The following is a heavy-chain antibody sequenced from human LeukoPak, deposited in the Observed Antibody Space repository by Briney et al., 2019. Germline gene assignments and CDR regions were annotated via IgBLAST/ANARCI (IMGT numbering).Heavy chain of an antibody. Sequence: GGSLRLSCAASGFTFSDYKMNWVRQAPGKGLEWVSAISGSGGSTYYADSVKGRFTITRDNSKNTLYLQMNSLRAEDTAVYYCAKPPQRPYSSGWFGSTEGYYFDYWGQGTLVTVSS. D-gene: IGHD6-19*01. CDR3: AKPPQRPYSSGWFGSTEGYYFDY. J-gene: IGHJ4*02. CDR1: GFTFSDYK. V-gene: IGHV3-23*01. CDR2: ISGSGGST.